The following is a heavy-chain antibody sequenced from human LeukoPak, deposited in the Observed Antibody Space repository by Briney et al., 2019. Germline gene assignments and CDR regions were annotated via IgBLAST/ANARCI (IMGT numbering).Heavy chain of an antibody. J-gene: IGHJ4*02. CDR2: ISGSGGST. CDR1: GFTFSSYA. V-gene: IGHV3-23*01. Sequence: PGGSLRLSCAASGFTFSSYAMSWVRQAPGKGLEWVSAISGSGGSTYYADSVKGRFTISRDNSKNTLYLQMNSLRAQDTAVYYCAKVGQYQLLFEAYFDYWGQGTLVTVSS. D-gene: IGHD2-2*01. CDR3: AKVGQYQLLFEAYFDY.